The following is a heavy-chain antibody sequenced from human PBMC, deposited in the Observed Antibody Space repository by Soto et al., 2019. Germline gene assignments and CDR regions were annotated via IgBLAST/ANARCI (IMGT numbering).Heavy chain of an antibody. D-gene: IGHD3-9*01. J-gene: IGHJ6*02. Sequence: EVQLVESGGGLVQPGGSLKLSCAASGFTFSGSAMHWVRQASGKGLEWVGRIRSKANSYATAYAASVKGRFTISRDDSKNTAYLQMNSLKTEDTAVYYCTAILRYFDWNGGYYYYGMDVWGQGTTVTVSS. V-gene: IGHV3-73*02. CDR2: IRSKANSYAT. CDR1: GFTFSGSA. CDR3: TAILRYFDWNGGYYYYGMDV.